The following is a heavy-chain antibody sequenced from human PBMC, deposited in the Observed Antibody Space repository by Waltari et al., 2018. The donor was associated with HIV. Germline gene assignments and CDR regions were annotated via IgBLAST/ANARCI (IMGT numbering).Heavy chain of an antibody. D-gene: IGHD5-18*01. Sequence: EVQLVESGGGLVQPGRSLRLSCAASGFTFDDYAMHWVRQAPGKGLEWVSGISWNSGSIGYADCVKGRVTRSRDNAKNSLYLQMNRLRAEDTALYYCGKDIVPRGYSYGVDYWGQGTLVTVSS. CDR1: GFTFDDYA. CDR2: ISWNSGSI. V-gene: IGHV3-9*01. CDR3: GKDIVPRGYSYGVDY. J-gene: IGHJ4*02.